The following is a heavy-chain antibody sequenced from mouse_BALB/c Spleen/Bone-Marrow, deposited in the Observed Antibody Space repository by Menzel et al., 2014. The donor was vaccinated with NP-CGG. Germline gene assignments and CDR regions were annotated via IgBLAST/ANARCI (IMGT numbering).Heavy chain of an antibody. CDR2: INPSNGGT. D-gene: IGHD1-1*01. J-gene: IGHJ1*01. CDR3: TRSNYGYWYFDV. Sequence: VQLQQSGAELVKPGASVKLSCKASGYSFTNYYMYWVKQRPGQGLEWIGEINPSNGGTNFNEKFKNKATLTVDKSSSTAYMQLNSLTSEDSAVYYCTRSNYGYWYFDVWGAGTTVTVSS. V-gene: IGHV1S81*02. CDR1: GYSFTNYY.